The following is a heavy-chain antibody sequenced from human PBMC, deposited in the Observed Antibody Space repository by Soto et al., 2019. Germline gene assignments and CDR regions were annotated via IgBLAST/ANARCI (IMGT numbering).Heavy chain of an antibody. D-gene: IGHD5-12*01. CDR3: AKRYDPGLGDY. Sequence: QVQLVESGGGVVQPGRSLRLSCAASGFTFSSYGMHWVRQAPGKGLEWVAVISYDGSNKYYADSVKGRFTISRDNSKNTLYLQMNSLRDEDTAVYYCAKRYDPGLGDYWGQGTLVTVSS. J-gene: IGHJ4*02. V-gene: IGHV3-30*18. CDR1: GFTFSSYG. CDR2: ISYDGSNK.